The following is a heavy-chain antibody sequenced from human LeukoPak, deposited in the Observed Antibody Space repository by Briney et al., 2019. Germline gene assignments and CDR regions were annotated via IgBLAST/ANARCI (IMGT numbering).Heavy chain of an antibody. CDR3: AKDMHFYDKADAFDI. J-gene: IGHJ3*02. V-gene: IGHV3-23*01. CDR1: GFTFSSYA. Sequence: GGSLRLSCAASGFTFSSYAMSWVRQAPGKGLEWVSGISGSGGGTYYADSVKGRFTIYRGNSKNTLYLQMNSLRAEDTAVYYCAKDMHFYDKADAFDIWGQGTMVTVSS. D-gene: IGHD3-22*01. CDR2: ISGSGGGT.